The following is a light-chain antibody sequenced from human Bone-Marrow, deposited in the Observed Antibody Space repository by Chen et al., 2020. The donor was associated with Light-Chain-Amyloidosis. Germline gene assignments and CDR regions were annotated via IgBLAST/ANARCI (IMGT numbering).Light chain of an antibody. J-gene: IGLJ3*02. CDR1: SGSIATNY. CDR2: EDD. CDR3: QSYQGSSQGV. V-gene: IGLV6-57*01. Sequence: FMLPPPHSVSESPGTTVIISCTRSSGSIATNYVQWYQQRPGSSPTTVIYEDDQRPSGVPDRFSGSIDRSSNSASLTISGLKTEDEADYYCQSYQGSSQGVFGGGTKLTVL.